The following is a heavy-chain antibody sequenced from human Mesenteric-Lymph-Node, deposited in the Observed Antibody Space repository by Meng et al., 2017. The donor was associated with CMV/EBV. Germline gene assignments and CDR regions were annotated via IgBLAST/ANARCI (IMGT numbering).Heavy chain of an antibody. V-gene: IGHV3-30*02. CDR1: GFIFSHYG. CDR3: ARDRGVVVPAAKSYYYYYGMDV. Sequence: GESLKISCVASGFIFSHYGMHWVRQAPGKGLEWVAFIRYDGSNKYYADSVKGRFTISRDNSKNTLYLQMNSLRAEDTAVYYCARDRGVVVPAAKSYYYYYGMDVWGQGTTVTVSS. J-gene: IGHJ6*02. D-gene: IGHD2-2*01. CDR2: IRYDGSNK.